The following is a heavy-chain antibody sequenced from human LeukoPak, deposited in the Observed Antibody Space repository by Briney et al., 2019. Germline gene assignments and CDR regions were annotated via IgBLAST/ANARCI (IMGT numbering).Heavy chain of an antibody. CDR3: ARDAVSGYYGMDV. CDR2: IYSGGST. CDR1: GFTVSSNY. Sequence: GGSLRLSCAASGFTVSSNYMSWVRQAPGKGLEWVSVIYSGGSTYYADSVKGRFTISRDNSKNTLYLQTNSLRAEDTAVYYCARDAVSGYYGMDVWGKGTTVTVSS. J-gene: IGHJ6*04. V-gene: IGHV3-53*01. D-gene: IGHD3-16*01.